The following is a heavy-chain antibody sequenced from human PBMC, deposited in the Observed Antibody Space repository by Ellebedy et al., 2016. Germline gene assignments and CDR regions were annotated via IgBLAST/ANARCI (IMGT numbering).Heavy chain of an antibody. CDR3: ARHGRRDLIDY. CDR2: IYYSGST. Sequence: SETLSLTXTVSGGSISSGDYYWSWIRQPPGKGLEWIGYIYYSGSTYYNPSLKSRVTISVDTSKNQFSLKLSSVTAADTAVYYCARHGRRDLIDYWGQGTLVTVSS. V-gene: IGHV4-30-4*01. D-gene: IGHD3/OR15-3a*01. J-gene: IGHJ4*02. CDR1: GGSISSGDYY.